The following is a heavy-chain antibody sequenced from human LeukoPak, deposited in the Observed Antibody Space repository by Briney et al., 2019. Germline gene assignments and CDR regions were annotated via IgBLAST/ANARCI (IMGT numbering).Heavy chain of an antibody. CDR1: GFTFDMSD. Sequence: GGSLRLSCVATGFTFDMSDMSWVRQAPGKGLEWVSGISWNSGSIGYADSVKGRFTISRDNAKNSLYLQMNSLRAEDTALYYCARGDDYYYYGMDVWGQGTTVTVSS. CDR2: ISWNSGSI. V-gene: IGHV3-9*01. J-gene: IGHJ6*02. D-gene: IGHD3-10*01. CDR3: ARGDDYYYYGMDV.